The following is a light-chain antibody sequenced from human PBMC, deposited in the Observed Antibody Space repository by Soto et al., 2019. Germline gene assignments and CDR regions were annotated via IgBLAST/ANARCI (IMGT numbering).Light chain of an antibody. V-gene: IGKV3-20*01. CDR1: QSVRSY. CDR3: QQYGSSPQT. J-gene: IGKJ1*01. CDR2: GAS. Sequence: ETVMTQSPGTLSVSLGERATLSCRASQSVRSYVAWYQQKPGQAPRLLIYGASSRATGIPDRFSGSGSGTDFTLTISRLEPEDFAVYYCQQYGSSPQTFGQGTKVDIK.